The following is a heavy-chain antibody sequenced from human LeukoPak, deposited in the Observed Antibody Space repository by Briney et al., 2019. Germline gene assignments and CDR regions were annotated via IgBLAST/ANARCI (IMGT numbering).Heavy chain of an antibody. D-gene: IGHD1-26*01. J-gene: IGHJ6*02. CDR1: GYAFIRYH. V-gene: IGHV1-46*01. CDR3: ASDCGSFSYNMDV. CDR2: LKLYDGSK. Sequence: ASVKVSCKASGYAFIRYHIHWVRQAPGQGLEWMGVLKLYDGSKSHAQKFQGRVTITSDTSTSTVYMELSSLRSDDTAVYFCASDCGSFSYNMDVWGHGTTVTVSS.